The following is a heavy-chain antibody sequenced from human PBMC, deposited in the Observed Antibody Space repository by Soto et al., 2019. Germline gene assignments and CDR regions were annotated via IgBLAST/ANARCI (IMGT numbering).Heavy chain of an antibody. D-gene: IGHD3-3*01. V-gene: IGHV1-18*04. CDR2: ISVYKGQT. CDR1: GFTFTSYG. CDR3: ARVSITISGVVSPPSFHX. Sequence: ASMKVSCKASGFTFTSYGFTWVRQAPGQGLEWMGWISVYKGQTNYSQKFQGRVTMTTDTSTSTGYMEVRSLSSEDTAIYYCARVSITISGVVSPPSFHXWGQVTMVAVSX. J-gene: IGHJ5*02.